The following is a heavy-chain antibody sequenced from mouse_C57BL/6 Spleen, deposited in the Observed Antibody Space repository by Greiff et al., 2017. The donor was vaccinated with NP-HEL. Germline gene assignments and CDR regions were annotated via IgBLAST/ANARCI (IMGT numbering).Heavy chain of an antibody. V-gene: IGHV1-22*01. CDR2: LNPNNVGT. CDR3: ARGWYFDY. CDR1: GYTFTDYN. J-gene: IGHJ2*01. D-gene: IGHD1-1*02. Sequence: EVQLQQSGSELVKSGASVKMSCKASGYTFTDYNMLWVKQSHGKSLERIGYLNPNNVGTSYNQKFKGKATLTVNKSSSTAYMELRSLTSEDSAVYYCARGWYFDYWGQGTTLTVSS.